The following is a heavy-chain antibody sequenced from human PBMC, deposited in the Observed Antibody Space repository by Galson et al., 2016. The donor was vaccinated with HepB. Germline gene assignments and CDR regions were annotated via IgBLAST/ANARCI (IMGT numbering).Heavy chain of an antibody. D-gene: IGHD2-21*02. Sequence: SLRLSCAASGFTFSSYAMHWVRQAPGEGLEWVALISYDGSKKYFADSVKGRFTISRDNPQNTLYLQINQLRVEDTAVYYCAKDRDIIVLTAHGMDVWGQGATVTVSS. CDR1: GFTFSSYA. V-gene: IGHV3-30-3*01. J-gene: IGHJ6*02. CDR3: AKDRDIIVLTAHGMDV. CDR2: ISYDGSKK.